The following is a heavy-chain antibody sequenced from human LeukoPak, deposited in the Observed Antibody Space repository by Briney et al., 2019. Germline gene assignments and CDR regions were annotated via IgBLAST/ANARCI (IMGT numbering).Heavy chain of an antibody. V-gene: IGHV1-3*01. J-gene: IGHJ5*02. CDR3: ARDYPMITFSWFDP. CDR2: INAGNGNT. CDR1: GYTFTSYA. D-gene: IGHD3-16*01. Sequence: GASVKVSCKASGYTFTSYAMHWVRQAPGQRLEWMGWINAGNGNTKYSQKFQGRVTITADESTSTAYMELSSLRSEDTAVYYCARDYPMITFSWFDPWGQGTLVTVSS.